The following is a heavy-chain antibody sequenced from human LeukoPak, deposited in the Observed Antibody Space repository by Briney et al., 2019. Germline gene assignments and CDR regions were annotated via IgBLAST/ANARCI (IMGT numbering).Heavy chain of an antibody. CDR2: INHSGST. CDR1: GGSFSGYY. CDR3: ASRQNYYGSGRRSFDY. D-gene: IGHD3-10*01. V-gene: IGHV4-34*01. J-gene: IGHJ4*02. Sequence: SETLSLTCAVYGGSFSGYYWSWIRQPPGKGLEWIGEINHSGSTNYNPSLKSRVTISVDTSKNQFSLKLSSVTAADTAVYYCASRQNYYGSGRRSFDYWGQGTLVTVSS.